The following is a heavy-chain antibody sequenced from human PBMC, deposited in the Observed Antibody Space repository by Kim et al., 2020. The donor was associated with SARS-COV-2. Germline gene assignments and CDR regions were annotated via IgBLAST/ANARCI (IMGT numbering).Heavy chain of an antibody. J-gene: IGHJ6*03. CDR2: INPNSGGT. V-gene: IGHV1-2*06. D-gene: IGHD6-19*01. CDR3: ARAAWGSGRGGYYMVV. CDR1: GYTFTGYY. Sequence: ASVKVSCKASGYTFTGYYMHWVRQAPGQGLEWMGRINPNSGGTNYAQKFQGRVTMTRDTSISTAYMELSRLRSDDTAVYYCARAAWGSGRGGYYMVVWGKGTTVTVSS.